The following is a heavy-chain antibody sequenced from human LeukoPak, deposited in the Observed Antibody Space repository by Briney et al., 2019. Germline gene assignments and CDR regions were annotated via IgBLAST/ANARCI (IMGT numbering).Heavy chain of an antibody. CDR2: ISSSSSYI. Sequence: GGSLRLSCAASGFTFSDYYMSWIRQAPGKGLEWVSSISSSSSYIYYADSVKGRFTISRDNAKNSLYLQMNSLRAEDTAVYYCARFGCSSTSCYYYYYYYYMDVWGKGTTVTVSS. V-gene: IGHV3-11*06. D-gene: IGHD2-2*01. J-gene: IGHJ6*03. CDR3: ARFGCSSTSCYYYYYYYYMDV. CDR1: GFTFSDYY.